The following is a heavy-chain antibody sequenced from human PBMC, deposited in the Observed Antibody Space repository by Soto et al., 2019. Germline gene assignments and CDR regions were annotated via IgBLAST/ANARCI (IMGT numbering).Heavy chain of an antibody. Sequence: GGSLRLSCAASGFPFSSYAMSWVRQAPGKGLEWVSAISGSGGSTYYADSVKGRFTISRDNSKNTLYLQMNSLRAEDTAVYYCANLDIAASYYYYYMDVWGKGTTVTVSS. D-gene: IGHD2-15*01. J-gene: IGHJ6*03. CDR2: ISGSGGST. V-gene: IGHV3-23*01. CDR1: GFPFSSYA. CDR3: ANLDIAASYYYYYMDV.